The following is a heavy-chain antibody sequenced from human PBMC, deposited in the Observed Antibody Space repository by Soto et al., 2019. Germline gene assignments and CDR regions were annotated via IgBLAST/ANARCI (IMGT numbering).Heavy chain of an antibody. CDR1: GYTFTGYY. CDR3: ARYLRITMVRGVPNWFDP. CDR2: INPNSGGT. J-gene: IGHJ5*02. D-gene: IGHD3-10*01. Sequence: ASVKVSCKASGYTFTGYYMHWVRQAPGKGLEWMGWINPNSGGTNYAQKFQGRVTMTRDTSISTAYMELSRLRSDDTAVYYCARYLRITMVRGVPNWFDPWGQGTLVTVSS. V-gene: IGHV1-2*02.